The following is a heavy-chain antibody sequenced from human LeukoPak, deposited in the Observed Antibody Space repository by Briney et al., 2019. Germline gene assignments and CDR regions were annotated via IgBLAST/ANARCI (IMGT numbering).Heavy chain of an antibody. Sequence: GSLRLSCAASGFTFSSYSMNWVRQAPGKGLEWVSSISSSSYIYYADSVKGRFTISRDNAKNSLYLQMNSLRAEDTAVYYCARSPYYYDSSGYYVDWGQGTLVTVSS. D-gene: IGHD3-22*01. CDR3: ARSPYYYDSSGYYVD. V-gene: IGHV3-21*01. J-gene: IGHJ4*02. CDR1: GFTFSSYS. CDR2: ISSSSYI.